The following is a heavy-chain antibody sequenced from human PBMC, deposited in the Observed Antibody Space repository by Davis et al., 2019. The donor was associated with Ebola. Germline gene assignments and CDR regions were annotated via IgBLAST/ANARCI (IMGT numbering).Heavy chain of an antibody. CDR1: GFNFSEYR. J-gene: IGHJ6*02. CDR2: IHPERLTI. Sequence: PGGSLRLSCAASGFNFSEYRIHWVREVPGKGLLWVADIHPERLTIRYAESVRGRFTVSRDNVRRMLFLQMNSVGPDDTAVYYCARSEYYNGQDVWGQRTRVTVSS. V-gene: IGHV3-74*01. D-gene: IGHD6-6*01. CDR3: ARSEYYNGQDV.